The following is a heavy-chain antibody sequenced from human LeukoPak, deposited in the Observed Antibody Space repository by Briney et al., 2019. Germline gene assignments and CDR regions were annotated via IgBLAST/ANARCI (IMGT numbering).Heavy chain of an antibody. CDR3: ARSPPGWYYDNSGQYYFDT. CDR2: ISFTGNT. V-gene: IGHV4-59*08. Sequence: SETLSLTCTVSGGSISGYYWSWIRQPPGKSLEWIAYISFTGNTNYSPSLKSRVTISLDTSKTHFSLTLSSLTAADTAVYYCARSPPGWYYDNSGQYYFDTWGQGALVTVSS. D-gene: IGHD3-22*01. J-gene: IGHJ4*02. CDR1: GGSISGYY.